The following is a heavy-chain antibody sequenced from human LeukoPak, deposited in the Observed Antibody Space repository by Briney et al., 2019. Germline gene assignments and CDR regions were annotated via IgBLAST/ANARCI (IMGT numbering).Heavy chain of an antibody. CDR2: ISDNGGGT. V-gene: IGHV3-23*01. CDR3: ATDREGDPSAYYLV. J-gene: IGHJ4*02. Sequence: GGSLRLSCAASGFTFSDYAMSWVRQAPGKGLEWVSTISDNGGGTYYADSVKGRFTISRDNSKNTLFLQMNSLRAEDSAVYYCATDREGDPSAYYLVGGQGTLITVSS. CDR1: GFTFSDYA. D-gene: IGHD3-22*01.